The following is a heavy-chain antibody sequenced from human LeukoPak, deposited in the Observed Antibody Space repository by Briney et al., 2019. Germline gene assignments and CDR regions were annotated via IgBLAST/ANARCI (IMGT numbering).Heavy chain of an antibody. J-gene: IGHJ4*02. D-gene: IGHD3/OR15-3a*01. CDR2: ISSSSSYI. CDR3: ARGVDLYFDY. Sequence: GGSLRLSCAASGFTFSSYSMNWVRQAPGKGLEWVSSISSSSSYIYYADSVKGRFTISRDNAKNSLYLQMNSLRAVDTAVYYCARGVDLYFDYWGQGTLVTVSS. V-gene: IGHV3-21*01. CDR1: GFTFSSYS.